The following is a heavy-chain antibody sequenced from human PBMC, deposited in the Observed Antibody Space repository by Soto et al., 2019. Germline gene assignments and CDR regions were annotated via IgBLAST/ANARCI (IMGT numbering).Heavy chain of an antibody. V-gene: IGHV3-48*01. CDR2: ISSSSSTI. CDR1: GFTFSSYS. D-gene: IGHD2-2*01. J-gene: IGHJ6*03. Sequence: GGSLRLSCAASGFTFSSYSMNWVRQAPGKGLEWVSYISSSSSTIYYADSVKGRFTISRDNAKNSLYLQMNSLRAEDTAVYYCARVGYCSSTSCSYYMDVWGKGTTVTVSS. CDR3: ARVGYCSSTSCSYYMDV.